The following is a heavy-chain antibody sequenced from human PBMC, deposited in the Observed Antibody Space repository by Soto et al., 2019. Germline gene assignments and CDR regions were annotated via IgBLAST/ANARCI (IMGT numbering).Heavy chain of an antibody. CDR1: GFTFSSYS. V-gene: IGHV3-48*01. D-gene: IGHD4-17*01. J-gene: IGHJ5*02. CDR3: AREDDYVNWFDP. Sequence: EVQLVESGGGLVQPGGSLRLSCAASGFTFSSYSMNWVRQAPGKGLEWVSYISSSSSTIYYADSVKGRFTISRDNAKNSLYLQMNSLRAEYTAVYYWAREDDYVNWFDPWGQGTLVTVSS. CDR2: ISSSSSTI.